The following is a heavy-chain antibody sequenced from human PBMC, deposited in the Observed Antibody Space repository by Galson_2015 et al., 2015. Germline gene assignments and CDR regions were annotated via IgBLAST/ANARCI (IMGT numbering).Heavy chain of an antibody. V-gene: IGHV1-8*01. D-gene: IGHD6-19*01. J-gene: IGHJ4*02. CDR1: GYTFTSYD. CDR3: TRVLPGLSSGWFSDY. CDR2: MNPNSGNT. Sequence: SVKVSCKASGYTFTSYDINWGRQATGQGLEWMGWMNPNSGNTGYAQKFQGRVTITRNTSISTVYMELSSLRSEDRAVYYCTRVLPGLSSGWFSDYWGPGSLVTVSS.